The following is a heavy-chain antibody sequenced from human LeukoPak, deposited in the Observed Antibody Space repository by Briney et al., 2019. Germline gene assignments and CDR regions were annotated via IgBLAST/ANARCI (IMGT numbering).Heavy chain of an antibody. CDR3: ARDVGVRLLPYGMDV. V-gene: IGHV3-21*01. J-gene: IGHJ6*02. Sequence: GGSLRLSCAASGFTFSSYSMNWVRQAPGKGLEWVSSISSSSSYIYYADSVKGRFTISRDNAKNSLYLQMNSLRAEDTAVYYCARDVGVRLLPYGMDVWGQGTTVTVSS. CDR2: ISSSSSYI. CDR1: GFTFSSYS. D-gene: IGHD2-21*01.